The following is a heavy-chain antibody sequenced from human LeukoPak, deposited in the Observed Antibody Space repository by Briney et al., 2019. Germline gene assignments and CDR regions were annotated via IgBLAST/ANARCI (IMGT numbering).Heavy chain of an antibody. V-gene: IGHV3-53*01. CDR2: LYTGGST. D-gene: IGHD3-22*01. Sequence: GGPLRLSCAASGFLVSDNYMHWLRQAPGKGLEWVSVLYTGGSTYYADSVKGRFTISRDNSMNTLYLQMNSLRAEDTAVYFCAKGRDSSGRQYFQHWGQGTLVTVSS. CDR3: AKGRDSSGRQYFQH. CDR1: GFLVSDNY. J-gene: IGHJ1*01.